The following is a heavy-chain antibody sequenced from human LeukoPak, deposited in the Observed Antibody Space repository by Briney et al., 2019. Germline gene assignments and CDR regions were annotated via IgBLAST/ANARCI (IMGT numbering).Heavy chain of an antibody. CDR2: IYNSGST. J-gene: IGHJ4*02. V-gene: IGHV4-59*12. D-gene: IGHD3-22*01. Sequence: PSETLSLTCTVSGVSISSYHWSWIRQPPVKGLEWIGYIYNSGSTNYNPSLKSRVTISVDTSKNQVSLKLSSVTAADTAVYYCARGGYYYDTRDWGQGTLVTVSS. CDR3: ARGGYYYDTRD. CDR1: GVSISSYH.